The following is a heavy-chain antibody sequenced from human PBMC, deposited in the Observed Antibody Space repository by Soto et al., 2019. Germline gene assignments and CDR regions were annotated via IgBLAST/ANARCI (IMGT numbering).Heavy chain of an antibody. J-gene: IGHJ4*02. CDR3: ARGPLATGEFDY. V-gene: IGHV4-59*01. Sequence: SETLSLSCTVSGGSISSYYWSWIRQPPGKGLEWIGYIYYSGSTNYNPSLKSRVTISVDTSKNQFSLKLSSVTAADTAVYYCARGPLATGEFDYWGQGTLVTVSS. CDR2: IYYSGST. D-gene: IGHD3-10*01. CDR1: GGSISSYY.